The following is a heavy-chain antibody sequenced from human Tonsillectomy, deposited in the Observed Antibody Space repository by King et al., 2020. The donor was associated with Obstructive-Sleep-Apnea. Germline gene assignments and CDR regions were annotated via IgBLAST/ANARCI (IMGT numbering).Heavy chain of an antibody. CDR3: ARVGLYSSDCYYGCYFDY. J-gene: IGHJ4*02. V-gene: IGHV4-39*07. CDR1: GGSTSSGRYY. Sequence: LQLQESGPGLVKPSETLSLTCTVSGGSTSSGRYYWGWVRQPPGKGLEWIGSIYYSGSTYYNPSLKSRVTISIDTSKNQFSLKLSSVTAADTAVYYCARVGLYSSDCYYGCYFDYWGQGTLVTVSS. D-gene: IGHD6-19*01. CDR2: IYYSGST.